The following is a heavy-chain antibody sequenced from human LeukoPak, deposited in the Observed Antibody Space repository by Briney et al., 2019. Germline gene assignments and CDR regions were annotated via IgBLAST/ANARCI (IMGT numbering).Heavy chain of an antibody. J-gene: IGHJ4*02. D-gene: IGHD1-26*01. CDR1: GGTFSSYA. V-gene: IGHV1-69*05. CDR2: IIPIFGTA. Sequence: SVKVSCKASGGTFSSYAISWVRQAPGQGLEWMGGIIPIFGTANYAQKFQGRVTITTDESTSTAYMELSSLRSEDTAVYYCASSVGRVGATSLWGQGTLVTVSS. CDR3: ASSVGRVGATSL.